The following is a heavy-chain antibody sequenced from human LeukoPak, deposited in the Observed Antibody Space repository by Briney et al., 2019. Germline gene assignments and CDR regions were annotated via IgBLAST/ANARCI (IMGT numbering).Heavy chain of an antibody. J-gene: IGHJ4*02. V-gene: IGHV3-23*01. CDR2: ISPSGGIT. CDR3: AKGNRPKTAAYYFDY. D-gene: IGHD2/OR15-2a*01. Sequence: GGSLRLSCGASGFTFSSHGMNWVRQAPGKGLEWVSGISPSGGITYYTDSVKGRFTISRDNSKNTLYLQMNSLRAEDTAVYYCAKGNRPKTAAYYFDYWGQGTLVTVSS. CDR1: GFTFSSHG.